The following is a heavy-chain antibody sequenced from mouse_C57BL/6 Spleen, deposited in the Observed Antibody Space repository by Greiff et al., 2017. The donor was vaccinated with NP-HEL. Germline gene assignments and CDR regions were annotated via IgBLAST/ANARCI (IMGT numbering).Heavy chain of an antibody. V-gene: IGHV1-52*01. CDR3: ARDGSSYDWYFDV. CDR2: IDPSDSET. D-gene: IGHD1-1*01. Sequence: QVQLQQPGAELVRPGSSVKLSCKASGYTFTSYWMHWVKQRPLQGLEWIGNIDPSDSETHYNQKFKDKATLTVDKSSSTAYMQLSSLTSEDSAVYYCARDGSSYDWYFDVWGTGTTVTVSS. J-gene: IGHJ1*03. CDR1: GYTFTSYW.